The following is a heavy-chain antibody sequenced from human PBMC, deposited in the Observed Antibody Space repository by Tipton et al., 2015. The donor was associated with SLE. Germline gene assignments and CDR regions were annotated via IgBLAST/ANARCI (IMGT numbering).Heavy chain of an antibody. Sequence: TLSLTCTVSGGSISSSSYYLGWIRQPPGKGLEWIGSIYYSGSTYYNPPLKSRVTISVDTSKNQFSLKLSSVTAADTAVYYCARTSTYYDFWSGSYYYYYYMDVWGKGTTVTVSS. CDR1: GGSISSSSYY. D-gene: IGHD3-3*01. CDR2: IYYSGST. J-gene: IGHJ6*03. CDR3: ARTSTYYDFWSGSYYYYYYMDV. V-gene: IGHV4-39*01.